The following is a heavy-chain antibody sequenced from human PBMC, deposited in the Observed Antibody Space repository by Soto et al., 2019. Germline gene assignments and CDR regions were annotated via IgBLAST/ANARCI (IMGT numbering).Heavy chain of an antibody. Sequence: QVQLVQSGAEVKKPGSSVKVSCKASGGTFSSYAISWVRQAPGQGLEWMGGIIPIFGTANYAQKFQGRVTITADESTSTAYMELSSLRSEDTAVYYCARDGYSYGYGTYYYYYGMDVGGQGTTVTVSS. J-gene: IGHJ6*02. V-gene: IGHV1-69*01. CDR1: GGTFSSYA. D-gene: IGHD5-18*01. CDR2: IIPIFGTA. CDR3: ARDGYSYGYGTYYYYYGMDV.